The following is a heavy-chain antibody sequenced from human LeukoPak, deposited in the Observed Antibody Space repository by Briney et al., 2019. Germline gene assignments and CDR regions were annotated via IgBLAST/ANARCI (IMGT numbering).Heavy chain of an antibody. D-gene: IGHD5-18*01. V-gene: IGHV4-34*01. CDR2: INHSGST. CDR1: GGSFSGYY. CDR3: ASRRDRFVGYSDGLYTFDY. Sequence: SETLSLTCAVCGGSFSGYYWSWVRQPPGKGLEWIGEINHSGSTNYNPSLKSRVTISVDTSKNQFSLKLSSVTAADTAVYCCASRRDRFVGYSDGLYTFDYWGQGTLVTVSS. J-gene: IGHJ4*02.